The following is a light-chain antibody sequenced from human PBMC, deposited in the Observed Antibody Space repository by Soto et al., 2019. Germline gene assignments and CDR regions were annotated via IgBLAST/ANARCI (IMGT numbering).Light chain of an antibody. J-gene: IGKJ1*01. V-gene: IGKV3-15*01. CDR1: QSVSSN. CDR2: GAS. CDR3: QQYNNWPPWT. Sequence: EIVMTQSPATLSVSPGERATLSCRASQSVSSNLAWYQQKPGQAPRRLIYGASTRGTGIPARFSGSGSGTEFTLTIRSLQSEDFAVYYCQQYNNWPPWTFGTGTKVEIK.